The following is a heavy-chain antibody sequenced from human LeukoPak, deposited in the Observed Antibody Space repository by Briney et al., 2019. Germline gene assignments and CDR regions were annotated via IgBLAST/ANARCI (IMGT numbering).Heavy chain of an antibody. Sequence: GGSLRLSCAASGFTFSSYAMSWVRQAPGKGLEWVSAISGSGGSTYYADSVKGRFTIPRDNSKNTLYLQMNSLRAEDTAVYYCAKLYYDILTGYPHYYYYGMDVWGQGTTVTVSS. CDR1: GFTFSSYA. V-gene: IGHV3-23*01. J-gene: IGHJ6*02. CDR2: ISGSGGST. CDR3: AKLYYDILTGYPHYYYYGMDV. D-gene: IGHD3-9*01.